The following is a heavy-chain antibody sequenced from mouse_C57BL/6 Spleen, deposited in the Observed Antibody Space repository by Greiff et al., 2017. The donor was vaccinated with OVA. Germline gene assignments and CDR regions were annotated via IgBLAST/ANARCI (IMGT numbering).Heavy chain of an antibody. CDR1: GYTFTSYW. CDR3: ARDGKGYFDV. V-gene: IGHV1-50*01. CDR2: IDPSDSYT. Sequence: QVQLKQSGAELVKPGASVKLSCKASGYTFTSYWMQWVKQRPGQGLEWIGEIDPSDSYTNYNQKFKGKATLTVDTSSSTAYMQLSSLTSEDSAVYYCARDGKGYFDVWGTGTTVTVSS. J-gene: IGHJ1*03. D-gene: IGHD1-1*01.